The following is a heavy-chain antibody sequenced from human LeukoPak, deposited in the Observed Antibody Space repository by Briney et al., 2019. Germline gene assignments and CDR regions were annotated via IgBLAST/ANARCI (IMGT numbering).Heavy chain of an antibody. CDR1: GFDFDDFT. CDR3: AKDIFRASTMIVVADDAFDI. J-gene: IGHJ3*02. V-gene: IGHV3-9*01. Sequence: GGSLRLSCAASGFDFDDFTMHWVRQAPGKGLEWVSGINWNSGSIGYADSVKGRFTISRDNAKNSLYLQMNSLRAEDTALYYCAKDIFRASTMIVVADDAFDIWGQGIMVTVSS. D-gene: IGHD3-22*01. CDR2: INWNSGSI.